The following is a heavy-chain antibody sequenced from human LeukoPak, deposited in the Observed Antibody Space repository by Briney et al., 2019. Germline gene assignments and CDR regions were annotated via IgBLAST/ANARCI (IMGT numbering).Heavy chain of an antibody. V-gene: IGHV1-46*01. D-gene: IGHD3-3*01. CDR3: ATAVIWSGYYSAFDY. J-gene: IGHJ4*02. CDR2: INPSGGST. Sequence: ASVKVSCKASGYTFTSYYMHWVRQAPGQGLEWMGIINPSGGSTSYAQKFQGRVTMTEDTSTDTAYMELSSLRSEDTAVYYCATAVIWSGYYSAFDYWGQGTLVTVSS. CDR1: GYTFTSYY.